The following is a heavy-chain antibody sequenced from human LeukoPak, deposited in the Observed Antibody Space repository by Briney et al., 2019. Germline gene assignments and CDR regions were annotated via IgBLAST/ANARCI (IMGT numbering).Heavy chain of an antibody. Sequence: PGGSLRLSCEASGFTFSNYWMKWVRQAPGKGLEGVAHIKQDGSEKYYVDSVKGRFTVSRDNARNSLYLEVNSLRDEDTAVYYCARGYGLDCRSTTCAGAFDIWGQGTMVTVSS. V-gene: IGHV3-7*01. CDR2: IKQDGSEK. J-gene: IGHJ3*02. CDR1: GFTFSNYW. D-gene: IGHD2/OR15-2a*01. CDR3: ARGYGLDCRSTTCAGAFDI.